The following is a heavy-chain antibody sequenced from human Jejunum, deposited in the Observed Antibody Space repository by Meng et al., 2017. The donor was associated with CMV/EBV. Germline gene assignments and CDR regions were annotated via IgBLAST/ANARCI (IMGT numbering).Heavy chain of an antibody. D-gene: IGHD1-26*01. V-gene: IGHV1-18*01. CDR1: GYTFTDFG. J-gene: IGHJ4*02. CDR3: ARGTGAGNY. Sequence: IKRVQSGPEVKKHGDSVRVSCKTSGYTFTDFGIRWVRQAPGKGLEWMGWTSAYNTHTNYAQKFENRFTMTTDTSTNTAYMELRNLRSDDTAIYYCARGTGAGNYWGPGTLVTVSS. CDR2: TSAYNTHT.